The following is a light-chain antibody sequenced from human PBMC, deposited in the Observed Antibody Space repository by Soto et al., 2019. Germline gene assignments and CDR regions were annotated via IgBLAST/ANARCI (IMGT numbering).Light chain of an antibody. Sequence: EIVLTQSPVTLSLSPGERATLSCRASQRVTANYLAWYQQRPGQAPRLLIYDASKRATGIPARFSGSGSGTDFTLTISSLEPEDFAVYYCQQRSKWPLTFGPGNKVDIK. CDR1: QRVTANY. J-gene: IGKJ3*01. CDR3: QQRSKWPLT. CDR2: DAS. V-gene: IGKV3-11*01.